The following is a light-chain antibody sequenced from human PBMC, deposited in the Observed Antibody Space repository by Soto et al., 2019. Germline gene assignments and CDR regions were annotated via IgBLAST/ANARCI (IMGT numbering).Light chain of an antibody. CDR1: QSVRSN. V-gene: IGKV3-15*01. CDR3: HQYENCFPFT. J-gene: IGKJ5*01. Sequence: EIVLTQSPATLSVSPGESATLSCRASQSVRSNLGWYQQKPGQAPRLLIYGASTRATGISARFSGSGSGTEFTLTISSLQSQDSAVYYCHQYENCFPFTFGPGTRLDIK. CDR2: GAS.